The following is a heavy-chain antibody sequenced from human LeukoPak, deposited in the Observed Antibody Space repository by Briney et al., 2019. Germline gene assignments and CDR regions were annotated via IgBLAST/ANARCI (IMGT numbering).Heavy chain of an antibody. D-gene: IGHD1-1*01. CDR3: TTARATTEIDY. V-gene: IGHV3-15*01. Sequence: GGSLRLSCVASGFTLSDAWMTWVRQAPGKGLEWVGRIRSKTDGGTTEHAAPVKGRFTMSRDDSKNTLYLQMNSLKTEDTAMYYCTTARATTEIDYWGQGTLVTVSS. J-gene: IGHJ4*02. CDR2: IRSKTDGGTT. CDR1: GFTLSDAW.